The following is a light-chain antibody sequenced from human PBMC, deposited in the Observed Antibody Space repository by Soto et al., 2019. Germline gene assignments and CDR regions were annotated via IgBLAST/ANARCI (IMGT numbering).Light chain of an antibody. J-gene: IGKJ1*01. CDR3: QQRSHWPT. CDR1: QSVSTY. Sequence: EIVLTQSPATLSFSAGERAILSCRASQSVSTYLAWYQQKPGQAPRLLIDGASNRATGIPDRFSGSGSGTDFTLTISSLEPEDFAFYFCQQRSHWPTFGQGTKVDIK. CDR2: GAS. V-gene: IGKV3-11*01.